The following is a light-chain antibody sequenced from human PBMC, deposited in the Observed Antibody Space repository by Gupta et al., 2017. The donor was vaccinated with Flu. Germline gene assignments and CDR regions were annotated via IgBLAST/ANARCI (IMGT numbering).Light chain of an antibody. Sequence: SYVLPQAPSVSVAPGQTAKIPCAGNNLKTKSVHWYQQKPGQAPVVVIYDDSDRPSGIPERVSGSNSGNTATLTINRVEAGDEADYYCQVWDNSALQWVFGGGTKLTVL. V-gene: IGLV3-21*02. CDR1: NLKTKS. J-gene: IGLJ3*02. CDR2: DDS. CDR3: QVWDNSALQWV.